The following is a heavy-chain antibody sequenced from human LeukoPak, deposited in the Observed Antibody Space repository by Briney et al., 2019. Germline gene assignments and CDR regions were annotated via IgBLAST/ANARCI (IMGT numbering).Heavy chain of an antibody. CDR2: MNPDIGNT. V-gene: IGHV1-8*01. CDR1: GYTFTSYD. J-gene: IGHJ4*02. CDR3: ARDYCSSTSCYFDY. D-gene: IGHD2-2*01. Sequence: GASVKVSCKASGYTFTSYDINWVRQATGQGLEWMGWMNPDIGNTGYAQKFQGRVTMTRNISISTAYMELRSLRSDDTAVYYCARDYCSSTSCYFDYWGQGTLVTVSS.